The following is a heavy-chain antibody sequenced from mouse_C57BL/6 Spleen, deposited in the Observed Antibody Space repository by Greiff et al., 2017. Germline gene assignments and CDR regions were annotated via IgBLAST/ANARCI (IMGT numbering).Heavy chain of an antibody. CDR2: IDPSDSYT. D-gene: IGHD1-1*01. J-gene: IGHJ2*01. CDR3: ARRSLYYYGSSY. V-gene: IGHV1-50*01. Sequence: QVQLKQPGAELVKPGASVKLSCKASGYTFTSYWMQWVKQRPGQGLEWIGEIDPSDSYTNYNQKFKGKATLTVDTSSSTAYMQLSSLTSEDSAVYYCARRSLYYYGSSYWGQGTTLTVSS. CDR1: GYTFTSYW.